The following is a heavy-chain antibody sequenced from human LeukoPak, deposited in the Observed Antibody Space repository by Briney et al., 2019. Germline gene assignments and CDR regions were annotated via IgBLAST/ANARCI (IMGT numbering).Heavy chain of an antibody. CDR1: RFTFSNHG. Sequence: PGGSLRLSCAASRFTFSNHGMHWVRQAPGKGLEWVAIIWYDGSQKYYADSVKGRFTISRDNSKNTLYLQMHSLRAEDTAVYYCARDRGVSYFDYWGQGTLVTVSS. J-gene: IGHJ4*02. CDR3: ARDRGVSYFDY. V-gene: IGHV3-33*01. CDR2: IWYDGSQK.